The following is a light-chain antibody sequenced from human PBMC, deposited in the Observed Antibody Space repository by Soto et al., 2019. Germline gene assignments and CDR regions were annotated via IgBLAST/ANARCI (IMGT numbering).Light chain of an antibody. CDR2: EVT. CDR1: SSDVGGYNY. Sequence: QAVVTQPPSASGSPGQSVTISCTGASSDVGGYNYVSWYQQHPGKAPKLMIYEVTKRPSGVPDRFSGSKSGNTASLTVSGLQPEDEADYYCSSYAGGNNAYVFGTGTKLTVL. J-gene: IGLJ1*01. CDR3: SSYAGGNNAYV. V-gene: IGLV2-8*01.